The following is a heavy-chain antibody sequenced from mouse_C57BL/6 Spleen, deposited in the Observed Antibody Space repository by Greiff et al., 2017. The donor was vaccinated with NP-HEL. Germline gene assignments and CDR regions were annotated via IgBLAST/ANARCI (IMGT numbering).Heavy chain of an antibody. V-gene: IGHV2-9-1*01. Sequence: QVQLQQSGPGLVAPSQSLSITSPVPGFSLPSYALSWFRQQPGKGLEWLGVIWTGGGTNYNSALKSRLSISKDNSKSQVFLKMNSLQTDDTARYYCARNYGGSIAMDYWGQGTSVTVSS. CDR3: ARNYGGSIAMDY. CDR1: GFSLPSYA. CDR2: IWTGGGT. D-gene: IGHD1-1*01. J-gene: IGHJ4*01.